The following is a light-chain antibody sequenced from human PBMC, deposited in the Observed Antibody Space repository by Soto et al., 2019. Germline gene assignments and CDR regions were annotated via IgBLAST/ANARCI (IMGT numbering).Light chain of an antibody. CDR3: QQYNSYLWT. J-gene: IGKJ1*01. Sequence: DIQMAQSPSSLSASVGDRGTIPLRASQGIGKGLAWYQQKPGKVPTVLIYKASSLESGVPSRFSGSGSGTEFTLTISSLQPDDFATYYCQQYNSYLWTFGQGNKVDIK. CDR2: KAS. CDR1: QGIGKG. V-gene: IGKV1-5*03.